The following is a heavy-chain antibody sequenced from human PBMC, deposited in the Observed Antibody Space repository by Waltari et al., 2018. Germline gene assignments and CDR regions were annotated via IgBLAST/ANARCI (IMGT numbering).Heavy chain of an antibody. CDR1: CLTFASYW. CDR2: IPSNWRET. J-gene: IGHJ3*02. CDR3: ARRWLEGALELVGFDT. V-gene: IGHV3-74*01. Sequence: EVLLVECGGGLVQSGGSLRRSCAASCLTFASYWVPWVRQAPGLGMGWGYWIPSNWRETNEAAFEKGRFSMSRETASTTLYLQMNRLGSENTMVYFSARRWLEGALELVGFDTWGQGTMVTVSS. D-gene: IGHD1-26*01.